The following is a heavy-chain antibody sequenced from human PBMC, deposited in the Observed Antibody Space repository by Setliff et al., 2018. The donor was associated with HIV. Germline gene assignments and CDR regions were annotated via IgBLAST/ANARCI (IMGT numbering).Heavy chain of an antibody. D-gene: IGHD3-22*01. CDR2: ISPDGSAT. J-gene: IGHJ4*02. CDR1: GFTFSSAW. V-gene: IGHV3-7*03. CDR3: AKELAASGLGYFDS. Sequence: PGGSLRLSCAASGFTFSSAWMGWVRQAPAKGLEWVANISPDGSATYYVDSVKGRFTISRDNAKNSLYLQLNSLRAEDTAEYYCAKELAASGLGYFDSWGRGILVTVSS.